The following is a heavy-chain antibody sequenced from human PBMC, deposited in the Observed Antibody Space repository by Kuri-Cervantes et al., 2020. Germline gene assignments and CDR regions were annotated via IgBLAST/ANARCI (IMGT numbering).Heavy chain of an antibody. V-gene: IGHV4-61*01. Sequence: SETLSLTCAVSGYSISSGYYWGWIRQPPGKGLEWIGYIYYSGSTNYNPSLKGRVTISVDTSKNQFSLKLSSVTAADTAVYYCASGYCSGGSCYSNYWGQGTLVTVSS. CDR2: IYYSGST. D-gene: IGHD2-15*01. CDR1: GYSISSGYY. J-gene: IGHJ4*02. CDR3: ASGYCSGGSCYSNY.